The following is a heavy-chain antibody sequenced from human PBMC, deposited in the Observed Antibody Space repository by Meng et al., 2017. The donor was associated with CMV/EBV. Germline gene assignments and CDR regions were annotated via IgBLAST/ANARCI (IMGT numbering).Heavy chain of an antibody. V-gene: IGHV1-69*10. D-gene: IGHD2-2*01. CDR3: AREKRGLGYCSSTSCYYYYGMDV. J-gene: IGHJ6*02. CDR1: GGTFSSYA. Sequence: SVKVSCKASGGTFSSYAISWVRQAPGQGLEWMGGIIPILGIANYAQKFQGRVTITADKSTSTAYMELSSLRSEDTAVYYCAREKRGLGYCSSTSCYYYYGMDVWGQGTTVTVSS. CDR2: IIPILGIA.